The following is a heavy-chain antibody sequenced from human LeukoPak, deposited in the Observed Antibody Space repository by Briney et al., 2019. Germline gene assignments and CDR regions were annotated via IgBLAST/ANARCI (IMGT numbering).Heavy chain of an antibody. CDR2: IQYDGSNE. D-gene: IGHD2-8*01. J-gene: IGHJ6*03. Sequence: GGSLRLSCAVSGFTFSSYGIHWVRQAPGKGLEWVAYIQYDGSNEQYADSVKGRFSISRDNSKNILYLHVSSLRAEDTAVYYCAKDRCSNGIGCYYYYMDVWGKGTTVTISS. V-gene: IGHV3-30*02. CDR3: AKDRCSNGIGCYYYYMDV. CDR1: GFTFSSYG.